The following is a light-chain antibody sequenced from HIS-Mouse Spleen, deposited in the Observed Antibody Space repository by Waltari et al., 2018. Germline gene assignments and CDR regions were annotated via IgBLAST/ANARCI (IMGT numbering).Light chain of an antibody. CDR1: SSNIGSNY. V-gene: IGLV1-47*01. CDR2: RNN. J-gene: IGLJ3*02. CDR3: AAWDDSLSGPV. Sequence: QSVLTQPPSASGTPGQRVTIPCSGSSSNIGSNYVNWYQQPPGTAPKLLIYRNNQRPSGVPDRFSGSKSGTSASLAISGLRSEDEADYYCAAWDDSLSGPVFGGGTKLTVL.